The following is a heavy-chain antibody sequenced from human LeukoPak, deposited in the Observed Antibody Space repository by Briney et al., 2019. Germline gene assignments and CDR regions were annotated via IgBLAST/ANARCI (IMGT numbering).Heavy chain of an antibody. V-gene: IGHV4-34*01. CDR2: INHSGST. CDR3: ARGDYGDPFYYYYGMDV. D-gene: IGHD4-17*01. J-gene: IGHJ6*02. Sequence: PSETLSLTCAVYGGSFSGYYWSWIRQPPGKGLEWIGEINHSGSTNYNPSLKSRVTISVDTSKNQFSLKLSSVTAADTAVYYCARGDYGDPFYYYYGMDVWGQGTTVTVSS. CDR1: GGSFSGYY.